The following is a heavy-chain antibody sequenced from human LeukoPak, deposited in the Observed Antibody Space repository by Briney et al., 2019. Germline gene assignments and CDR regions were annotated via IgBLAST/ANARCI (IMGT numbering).Heavy chain of an antibody. V-gene: IGHV1-2*06. CDR2: INPNSGGT. CDR3: AELQSPVHYYYVSRGFHLDY. Sequence: ASVKVSCKASGYTFTGYYMHWVRQAPGQGLEWMGRINPNSGGTNYAQKFQGRVTMARDTSISTAYMELSRLRSDDTAVYYCAELQSPVHYYYVSRGFHLDYWGQGTLVTVSS. CDR1: GYTFTGYY. J-gene: IGHJ4*02. D-gene: IGHD3-22*01.